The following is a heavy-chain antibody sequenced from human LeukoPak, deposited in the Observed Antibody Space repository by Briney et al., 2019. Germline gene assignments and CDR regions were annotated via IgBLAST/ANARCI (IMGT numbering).Heavy chain of an antibody. D-gene: IGHD2-21*01. CDR1: GFSFSTHG. J-gene: IGHJ4*02. CDR3: AKGFSTLWVNYFDD. CDR2: IWHDGRSI. V-gene: IGHV3-33*06. Sequence: GKSLRLSCVASGFSFSTHGMHWVRQAPGKGLEWVAVIWHDGRSIYNEDSVKGRFTISRDTSDNTVYLQMNSLRAEDTAVYYCAKGFSTLWVNYFDDWGQGTPVTVSS.